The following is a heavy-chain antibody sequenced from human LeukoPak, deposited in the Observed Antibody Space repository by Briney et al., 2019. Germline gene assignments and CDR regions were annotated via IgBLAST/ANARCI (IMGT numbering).Heavy chain of an antibody. CDR3: ARDRDLYYDFWSGQHDAFDI. CDR2: ISSSSSYI. Sequence: PGGSLRLSCAASGFTFSSYRMNWVRQAPGKGLEWVSCISSSSSYIYYADSVKGRFTISRDNAKNSLYLQMNSLRAEDTAVYYCARDRDLYYDFWSGQHDAFDIWGQGTMVTVSS. V-gene: IGHV3-21*01. J-gene: IGHJ3*02. D-gene: IGHD3-3*01. CDR1: GFTFSSYR.